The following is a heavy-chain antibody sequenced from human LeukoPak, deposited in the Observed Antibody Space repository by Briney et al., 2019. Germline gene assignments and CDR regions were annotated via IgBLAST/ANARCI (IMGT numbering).Heavy chain of an antibody. V-gene: IGHV1-69*04. CDR3: ARVDTAMVIDH. CDR2: IIPILGIA. CDR1: GGTFSSYA. J-gene: IGHJ4*02. D-gene: IGHD5-18*01. Sequence: ASVTVPCKASGGTFSSYAISWVRQAPGQGLEWMGRIIPILGIANYAQKFQGRVTITADKSTSTAYMELSSLRSEDTAVYYCARVDTAMVIDHWGQGTLVTVSS.